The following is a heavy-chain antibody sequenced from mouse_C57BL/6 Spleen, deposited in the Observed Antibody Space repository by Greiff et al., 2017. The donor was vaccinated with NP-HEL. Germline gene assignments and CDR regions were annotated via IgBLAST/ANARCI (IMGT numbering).Heavy chain of an antibody. V-gene: IGHV1-42*01. CDR3: ARTRAYDAMDY. J-gene: IGHJ4*01. CDR1: GYSFTGYY. Sequence: EVQRVESGPELVKPGASVKISCKASGYSFTGYYMNWVKQSPEKSLEWIGEINPSTGGTTYNQKFKAKATLTVDKSSSTAYMQLKSLTSEDSAVYYCARTRAYDAMDYWGQGTSVTVSS. D-gene: IGHD3-3*01. CDR2: INPSTGGT.